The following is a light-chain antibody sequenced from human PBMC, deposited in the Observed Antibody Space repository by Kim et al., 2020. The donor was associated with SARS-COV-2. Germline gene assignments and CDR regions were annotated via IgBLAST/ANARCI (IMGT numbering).Light chain of an antibody. CDR3: QSYDSTNWV. J-gene: IGLJ3*02. V-gene: IGLV6-57*03. Sequence: GKTVSISCTRSSGSIASSYVQWYQLRPGSGPTTVIYEHDDRPSGVPDRFSGSIDSSANSASLIISGLKTEDEADYYCQSYDSTNWVFGGGTQLTVL. CDR2: EHD. CDR1: SGSIASSY.